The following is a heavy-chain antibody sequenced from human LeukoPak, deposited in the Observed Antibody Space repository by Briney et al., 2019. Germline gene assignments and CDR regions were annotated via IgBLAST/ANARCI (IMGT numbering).Heavy chain of an antibody. CDR1: GGSISSYY. CDR3: ARGTGYSNPDY. CDR2: IYYSGST. V-gene: IGHV4-59*01. D-gene: IGHD5-18*01. Sequence: PSETQSLTCTVCGGSISSYYLSWIRQPPGKGLEWIGYIYYSGSTNYNPSLKSRVTISVDTSKNQFSLKLSSVTTADTAVYYCARGTGYSNPDYSGQGTLVTVSS. J-gene: IGHJ4*02.